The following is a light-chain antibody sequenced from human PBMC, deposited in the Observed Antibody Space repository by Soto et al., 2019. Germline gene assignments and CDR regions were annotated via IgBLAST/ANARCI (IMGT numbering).Light chain of an antibody. J-gene: IGKJ4*01. V-gene: IGKV3-11*01. CDR2: DTS. CDR3: QQRSSWPLT. Sequence: EVVLAQSPATLSLSPGDRATLSCRAYESVRTYLAWYQQKPGQSPSLLIYDTSKRATGIPARFSGSGSGTEFTLTIVSLEPEDFAFYYCQQRSSWPLTFGGGTKVDMK. CDR1: ESVRTY.